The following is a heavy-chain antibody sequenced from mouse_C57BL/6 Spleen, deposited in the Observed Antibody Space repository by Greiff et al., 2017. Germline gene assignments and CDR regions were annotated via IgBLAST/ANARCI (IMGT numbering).Heavy chain of an antibody. CDR2: ILPNSRSH. Sequence: QVQLQQPAAELVQPAASVKLSCKASGYTFPSYWMHWVKQRPGQGLEWIGMILPNSRSHNYNEQFKSKATRRVDKSTPTANRQLRSLTCEDSAVYYCARGDDYDAFADCGQGTLVTVSA. CDR1: GYTFPSYW. D-gene: IGHD2-4*01. V-gene: IGHV1-64*01. J-gene: IGHJ3*01. CDR3: ARGDDYDAFAD.